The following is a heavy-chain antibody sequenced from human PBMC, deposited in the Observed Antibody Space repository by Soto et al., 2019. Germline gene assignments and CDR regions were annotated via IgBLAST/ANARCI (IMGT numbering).Heavy chain of an antibody. CDR2: IVVGSGNT. Sequence: SVKVSCKASGFTFTSSAVQWVRQARGQRLEWIGWIVVGSGNTNYAQKFQERVTITRDMSTSTAYMELSSLRSEDTAVYYCAADRARGSYYSYYYYGMDVWGQGTTVTVSS. CDR1: GFTFTSSA. CDR3: AADRARGSYYSYYYYGMDV. V-gene: IGHV1-58*01. D-gene: IGHD1-26*01. J-gene: IGHJ6*02.